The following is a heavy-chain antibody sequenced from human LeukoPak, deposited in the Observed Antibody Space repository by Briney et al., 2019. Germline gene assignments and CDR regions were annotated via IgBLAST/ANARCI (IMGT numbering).Heavy chain of an antibody. CDR1: GFTLSSYS. CDR3: ARWPYSSSYYFDY. Sequence: GGSLRLSCVASGFTLSSYSMNWVRQAPGKGLEWVSYISSSSSTIYYTGSVQGRFTISRDNAKNSLYLQMNSLRAEDTAVYYCARWPYSSSYYFDYWGQGTLVTVSS. J-gene: IGHJ4*02. CDR2: ISSSSSTI. D-gene: IGHD6-6*01. V-gene: IGHV3-48*04.